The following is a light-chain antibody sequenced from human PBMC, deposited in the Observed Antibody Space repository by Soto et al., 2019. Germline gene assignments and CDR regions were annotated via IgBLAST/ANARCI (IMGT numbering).Light chain of an antibody. CDR1: QDIKTY. Sequence: IPLTQSPSSLYASVGDRVSITCRASQDIKTYLAWYQQKQGKSPKLLISGTFTLKSGVTSRFNGSGSGTDFTITISRLQPEDFATYYYQPLNNYPPFTFGPGTKVDLE. J-gene: IGKJ3*01. CDR2: GTF. V-gene: IGKV1-9*01. CDR3: QPLNNYPPFT.